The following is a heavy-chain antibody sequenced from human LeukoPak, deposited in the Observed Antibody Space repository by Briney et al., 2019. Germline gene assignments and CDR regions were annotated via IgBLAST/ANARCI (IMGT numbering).Heavy chain of an antibody. Sequence: PGGSLRLSCAASGFTFSDYYMSWVRQAPGKGLEWVSAISGSGGSTYYADSVKGRFTISRDNSKNTLYLQMNSLRAEDTAVYYCAKFFIASSGWVPDAFDIWGQGTMVTVSS. V-gene: IGHV3-23*01. CDR1: GFTFSDYY. CDR3: AKFFIASSGWVPDAFDI. J-gene: IGHJ3*02. CDR2: ISGSGGST. D-gene: IGHD6-19*01.